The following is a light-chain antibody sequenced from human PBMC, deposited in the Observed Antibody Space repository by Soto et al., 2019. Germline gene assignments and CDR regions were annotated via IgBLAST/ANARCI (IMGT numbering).Light chain of an antibody. J-gene: IGKJ4*01. CDR1: TSVSSD. CDR2: RAF. V-gene: IGKV3-15*01. Sequence: IRLIPSPAKLVLSPGESATGSCRASTSVSSDLAWYRQKPGQAPRLLIYRAFTRATGIPARFSGSGFGTDFTLTIRSLQSEYFAVQYCQQYNNWALTVAGGTKGEIK. CDR3: QQYNNWALT.